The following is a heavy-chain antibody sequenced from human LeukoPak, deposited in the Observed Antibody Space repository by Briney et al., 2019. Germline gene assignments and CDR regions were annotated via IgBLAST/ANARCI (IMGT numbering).Heavy chain of an antibody. V-gene: IGHV1-46*01. CDR2: INPSGGST. D-gene: IGHD3-22*01. Sequence: ASVKVSCKASGYTFTSYYMHWVRQAPGQGLEWVGIINPSGGSTSYAQKFQGRVTMTRDTSTSTVYMELSSLRSEDTAVYYCARASYYYDSSGYPGYYFDYWGQGTLVTVSS. CDR1: GYTFTSYY. J-gene: IGHJ4*02. CDR3: ARASYYYDSSGYPGYYFDY.